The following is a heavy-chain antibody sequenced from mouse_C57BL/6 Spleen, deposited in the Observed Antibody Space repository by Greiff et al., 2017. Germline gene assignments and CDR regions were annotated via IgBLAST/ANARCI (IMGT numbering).Heavy chain of an antibody. Sequence: VQLQQSGAELVKPGASVKMSCKASGYTFTSYWITWVKQRPGQGLEWIGDIYPGSGSTNYNEKFKSKATLTVDTSSSTAYMQLSSLTSEDSAVYYCARKGYYGSSLYAMDYWGQGTSVTVSS. D-gene: IGHD1-1*01. CDR1: GYTFTSYW. CDR2: IYPGSGST. J-gene: IGHJ4*01. V-gene: IGHV1-55*01. CDR3: ARKGYYGSSLYAMDY.